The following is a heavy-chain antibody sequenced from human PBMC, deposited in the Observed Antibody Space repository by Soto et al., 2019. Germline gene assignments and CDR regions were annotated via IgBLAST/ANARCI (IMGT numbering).Heavy chain of an antibody. Sequence: ASVKVSCKTSGYFFTSHYIHWVRLAPGRGLEWMGRINPNNGDTNSPQKFQGRVTMTSDTSISTAYIEMSGLRSDDTALYYCAREITYGGGSFSLGLWGQGTLVTVSS. CDR3: AREITYGGGSFSLGL. D-gene: IGHD3-10*01. V-gene: IGHV1-2*06. J-gene: IGHJ1*01. CDR2: INPNNGDT. CDR1: GYFFTSHY.